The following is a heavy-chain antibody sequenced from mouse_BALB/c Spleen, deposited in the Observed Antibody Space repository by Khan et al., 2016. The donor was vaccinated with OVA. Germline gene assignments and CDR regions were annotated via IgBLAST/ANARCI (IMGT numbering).Heavy chain of an antibody. V-gene: IGHV1-4*01. J-gene: IGHJ2*01. CDR2: INPSSGYT. CDR1: GYTFTNYT. D-gene: IGHD6-1*01. CDR3: VRIPIPPDHIDY. Sequence: QMQLEESGAELARPGASVKMSCKASGYTFTNYTIHWVKQRPGQGLEWIGYINPSSGYTNYNQNYNDKATFTTDRSSSTAYMQLSWLTSDDSAVYYGVRIPIPPDHIDYWGQGTTLTVSS.